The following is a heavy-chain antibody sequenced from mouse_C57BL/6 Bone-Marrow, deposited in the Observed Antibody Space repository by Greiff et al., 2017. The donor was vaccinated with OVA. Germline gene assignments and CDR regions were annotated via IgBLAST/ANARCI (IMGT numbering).Heavy chain of an antibody. J-gene: IGHJ4*01. CDR2: IYPRSGNT. CDR3: ARWDYYGSSDYAMDY. Sequence: QVQLQQSGAELARPGASVKLSCKASGYTFTSYGISWVKQRTGQGLEWIGEIYPRSGNTYYNEKFKGKATLTADKSSRTAYMELRSLTSEDSAVYFGARWDYYGSSDYAMDYWGQGTSVTVSS. V-gene: IGHV1-81*01. CDR1: GYTFTSYG. D-gene: IGHD1-1*01.